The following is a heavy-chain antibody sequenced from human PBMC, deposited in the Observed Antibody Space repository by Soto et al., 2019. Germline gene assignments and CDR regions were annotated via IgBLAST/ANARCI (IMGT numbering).Heavy chain of an antibody. CDR2: ISAYNGNT. D-gene: IGHD3-22*01. CDR1: GYTFTSYG. CDR3: ARVSDYYDSSCYYDY. Sequence: QVPLVQSGAEVKKPGASVKVSCKASGYTFTSYGISWVRQAPGQGLEWMGWISAYNGNTNYAQKLQGRVTMTTDTSTSTAYMELRSLRSDDTAIYYCARVSDYYDSSCYYDYWGQGTLVTVSS. V-gene: IGHV1-18*04. J-gene: IGHJ4*02.